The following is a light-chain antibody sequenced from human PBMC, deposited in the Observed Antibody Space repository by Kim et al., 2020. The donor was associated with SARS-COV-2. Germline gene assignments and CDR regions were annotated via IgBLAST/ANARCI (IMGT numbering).Light chain of an antibody. Sequence: ATLTCKANHTICENNVAWYQHRTGRAPRLLIWSASLRATDIPDKFSGSGAGTDFSLTISGLEPEDFAVYYCQQYRYSPHNFGQGTKLEI. CDR3: QQYRYSPHN. CDR2: SAS. J-gene: IGKJ2*01. V-gene: IGKV3-20*01. CDR1: HTICENN.